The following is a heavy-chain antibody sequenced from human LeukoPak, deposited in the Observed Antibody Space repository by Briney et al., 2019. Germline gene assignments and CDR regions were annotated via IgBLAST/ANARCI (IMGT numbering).Heavy chain of an antibody. CDR3: ASEGD. V-gene: IGHV3-66*02. D-gene: IGHD3-16*01. Sequence: GRSLRLSCAVSGFTVSSNYFSWVRQAPGKGLEWVSVIYTEGTTYYADSVKGRFIISRDNSKNTVYLQMNSLRVEDTAVYYCASEGDWGQGTLVTVSS. CDR1: GFTVSSNY. CDR2: IYTEGTT. J-gene: IGHJ4*02.